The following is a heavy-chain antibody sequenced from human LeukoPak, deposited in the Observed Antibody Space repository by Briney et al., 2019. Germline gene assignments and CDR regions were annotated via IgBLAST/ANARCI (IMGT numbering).Heavy chain of an antibody. D-gene: IGHD2-8*01. Sequence: ASVKVSCKASGYTFTSYDINWVRQATGQGLEWMGWMNPNSGNTGYAQKFQGRVTMTRNTSISTAYMKLSSLRSEDTAVYYCATELQGYCTNGVCPHPSDYWGQGTLVTVSS. CDR2: MNPNSGNT. J-gene: IGHJ4*02. CDR3: ATELQGYCTNGVCPHPSDY. CDR1: GYTFTSYD. V-gene: IGHV1-8*01.